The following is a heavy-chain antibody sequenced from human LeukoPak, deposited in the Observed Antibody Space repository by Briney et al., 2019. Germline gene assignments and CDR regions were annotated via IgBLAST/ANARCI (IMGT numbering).Heavy chain of an antibody. Sequence: GGSLRLSCAASGFTFNSYAMSWVRQAPGKGLEWVSAISGSGGSTYYADSVKGRFTISRDNSKNTLYLQMNSLRAEDTAVYYCAKDYESGSYYYFDHWGQGTLVTVSS. V-gene: IGHV3-23*01. J-gene: IGHJ4*02. D-gene: IGHD1-26*01. CDR2: ISGSGGST. CDR1: GFTFNSYA. CDR3: AKDYESGSYYYFDH.